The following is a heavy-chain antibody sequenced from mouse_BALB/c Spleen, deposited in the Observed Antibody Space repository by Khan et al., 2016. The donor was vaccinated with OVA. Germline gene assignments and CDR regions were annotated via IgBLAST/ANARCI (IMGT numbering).Heavy chain of an antibody. CDR3: APAGTGDYFDY. CDR2: IDPAHDNS. V-gene: IGHV14-3*02. J-gene: IGHJ2*01. Sequence: EVQLQQSGAELVKPGASVKLSCTASGFNIKDTHMHWVKQRPEQGLEWIGRIDPAHDNSKYDPRFQGKATITADTYSNTAYLHLSSLTSEDTAVYYGAPAGTGDYFDYWGQGTTRTVSS. CDR1: GFNIKDTH. D-gene: IGHD4-1*01.